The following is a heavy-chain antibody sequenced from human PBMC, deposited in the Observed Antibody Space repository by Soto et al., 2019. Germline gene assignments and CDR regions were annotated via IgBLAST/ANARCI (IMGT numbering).Heavy chain of an antibody. J-gene: IGHJ4*02. Sequence: SETLSLTCAVSGVSISSGNWWTWVRQTPQRGLEYIGEIFHDGTANYYPSFERRVAISVDTSKNQFSLKLTSVTAADTAIYFCARLVYATRLNYMYFDFWGQGALVTASS. V-gene: IGHV4-4*02. CDR2: IFHDGTA. D-gene: IGHD2-8*01. CDR1: GVSISSGNW. CDR3: ARLVYATRLNYMYFDF.